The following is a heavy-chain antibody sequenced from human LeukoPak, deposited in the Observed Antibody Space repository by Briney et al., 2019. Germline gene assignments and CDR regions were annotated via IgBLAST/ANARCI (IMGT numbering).Heavy chain of an antibody. CDR2: IYYSGST. D-gene: IGHD6-13*01. CDR1: GGSISSSSYY. CDR3: ARQGAGIAAADIFDY. J-gene: IGHJ4*02. Sequence: SETLSLTCTVSGGSISSSSYYWGWIRQPPGKGLEWIGSIYYSGSTYYNPSLKSRVTISVDTSKNQFSLKLSSVTAADTAVYYCARQGAGIAAADIFDYWGQGTLVTVSP. V-gene: IGHV4-39*01.